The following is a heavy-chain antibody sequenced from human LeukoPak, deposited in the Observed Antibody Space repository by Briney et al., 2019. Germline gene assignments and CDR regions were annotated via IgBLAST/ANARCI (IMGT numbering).Heavy chain of an antibody. CDR1: GGSISSYY. V-gene: IGHV4-59*12. CDR3: ARVSLWFGELLSGYYYYYGMDV. CDR2: IYYSGST. J-gene: IGHJ6*02. Sequence: PSETLSLTCTVAGGSISSYYWSWIRQPAGKGLEWIGNIYYSGSTNYNPSLKSRVTISVDTSKNQFSLKLSSVTAADTAVYYCARVSLWFGELLSGYYYYYGMDVWGQGTTVTVSS. D-gene: IGHD3-10*01.